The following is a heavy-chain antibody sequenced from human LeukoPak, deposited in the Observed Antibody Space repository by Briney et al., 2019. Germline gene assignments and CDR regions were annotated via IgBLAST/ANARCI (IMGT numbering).Heavy chain of an antibody. D-gene: IGHD3-3*01. CDR3: ARVHDFWSGPNWFDP. Sequence: SETLSLTCTVSGGSISSYYWSWIRQPAGKGLEWIGCIYTSGSTNYNPSLKSRVTMSVDTSKNQFSLKLSSVTAADTAVYYCARVHDFWSGPNWFDPWGQGTLVTVSS. CDR2: IYTSGST. CDR1: GGSISSYY. J-gene: IGHJ5*02. V-gene: IGHV4-4*07.